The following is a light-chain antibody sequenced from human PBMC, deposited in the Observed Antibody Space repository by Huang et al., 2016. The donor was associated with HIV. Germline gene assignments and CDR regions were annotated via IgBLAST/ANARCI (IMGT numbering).Light chain of an antibody. CDR1: QSISSY. Sequence: DIQMTQSPSSLSASVGDRVTITCRASQSISSYFNWYQQKPGKAPTLLIYAAASLQSGVPSRFSGSGSGTDFTLTISSLQPEDFATYYCQQSYSTPLTFGPGTKVDIK. CDR3: QQSYSTPLT. V-gene: IGKV1-39*01. J-gene: IGKJ3*01. CDR2: AAA.